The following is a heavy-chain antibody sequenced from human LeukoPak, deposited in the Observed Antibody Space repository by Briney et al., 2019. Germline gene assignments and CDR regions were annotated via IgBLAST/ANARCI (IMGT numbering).Heavy chain of an antibody. D-gene: IGHD3-10*01. V-gene: IGHV1-2*02. CDR1: GYTFTGYY. CDR3: ARFPEEWFGVENWYFDL. Sequence: ASVNVSCKASGYTFTGYYLHWVGQAPGQGLEGMGWINPNSGGTNYAQKLQGRVTTTRDTSISTAYMELSRLRSDDTAVYYCARFPEEWFGVENWYFDLWGRGTLVTVSS. CDR2: INPNSGGT. J-gene: IGHJ2*01.